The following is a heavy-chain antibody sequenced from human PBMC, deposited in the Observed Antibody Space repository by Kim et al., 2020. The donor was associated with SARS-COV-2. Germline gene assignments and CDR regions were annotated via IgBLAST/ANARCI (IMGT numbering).Heavy chain of an antibody. V-gene: IGHV4-34*01. CDR2: INHSGST. CDR1: GGSFSGYY. J-gene: IGHJ6*02. CDR3: ARGGRSYYYYGMDV. D-gene: IGHD1-26*01. Sequence: SETLSLTCAVYGGSFSGYYWSWIRQPPGNGLEWIGEINHSGSTNYNPSLKSRVTISVDTSKNQFSLKLSSVTAADTAVYYCARGGRSYYYYGMDVWGQGTTVTVSS.